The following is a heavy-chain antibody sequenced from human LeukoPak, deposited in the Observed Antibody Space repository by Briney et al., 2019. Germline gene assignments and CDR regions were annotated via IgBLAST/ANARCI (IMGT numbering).Heavy chain of an antibody. J-gene: IGHJ4*02. D-gene: IGHD6-6*01. Sequence: GATVKISCKVSGYTFTDYYMHWVQQAPGKGLEWMGLVDPEDGETIYAEKFQGRVTVTADTSTDTAYMELSSLRSEDTAVYYCATTPLLEYSSSPLWYWGQGTLVTVSS. CDR1: GYTFTDYY. V-gene: IGHV1-69-2*01. CDR3: ATTPLLEYSSSPLWY. CDR2: VDPEDGET.